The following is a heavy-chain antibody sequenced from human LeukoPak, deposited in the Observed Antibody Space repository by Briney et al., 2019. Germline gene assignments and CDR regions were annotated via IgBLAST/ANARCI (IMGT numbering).Heavy chain of an antibody. J-gene: IGHJ4*02. CDR2: VSGSGDNT. V-gene: IGHV3-23*01. CDR1: GITFRSYA. CDR3: AKVYDIFTGYYNPFDY. D-gene: IGHD3-9*01. Sequence: LSGGSLRLSCAASGITFRSYAMSWVRQAPGKGLEWVSAVSGSGDNTYYADSVKGRFIISRDNSKNTLHLQMNSLRAEDTAVYYCAKVYDIFTGYYNPFDYWGQGTLVTVSS.